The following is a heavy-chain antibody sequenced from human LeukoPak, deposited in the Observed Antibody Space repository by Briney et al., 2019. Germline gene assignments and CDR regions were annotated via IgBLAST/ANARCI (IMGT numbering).Heavy chain of an antibody. CDR3: AREGSLSYYGMDV. CDR2: ISSSSSAI. Sequence: PGGSLRLSCAGSGFTFSTHGMSWVRQTPGKGLEWISYISSSSSAIYYADSVKGRFTISRDNAKDSLYLQMNSLRAEDTAVYYCAREGSLSYYGMDVWGQGTTVTVSS. V-gene: IGHV3-21*05. J-gene: IGHJ6*02. D-gene: IGHD3-10*01. CDR1: GFTFSTHG.